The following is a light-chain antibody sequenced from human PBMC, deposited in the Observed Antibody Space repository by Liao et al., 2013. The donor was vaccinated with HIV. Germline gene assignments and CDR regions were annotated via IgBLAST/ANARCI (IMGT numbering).Light chain of an antibody. CDR3: QAWDSSVL. CDR2: YDT. V-gene: IGLV3-21*01. CDR1: NIGSKS. J-gene: IGLJ2*01. Sequence: SYELTQPPSVSVAPGKTARITCGGNNIGSKSVNWYQQKPGQAPVLVICYDTDRPSGIPERFSGSNSGNTATLTIRGTQAVDEADYYCQAWDSSVLFGGGTKLTVL.